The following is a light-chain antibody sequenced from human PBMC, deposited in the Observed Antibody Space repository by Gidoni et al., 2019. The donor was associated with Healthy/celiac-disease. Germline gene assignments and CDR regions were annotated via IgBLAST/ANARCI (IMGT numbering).Light chain of an antibody. Sequence: EIVMTQSPATLAVSPGERATLSCRASQSVSSNLAWYLQKPGQAPRLLIYGASTRATGIPARFRVSRSGTEFTLTISSLQSEDFAVYYCQHYNNWPPRYTFGQGTKLEIK. CDR1: QSVSSN. CDR2: GAS. J-gene: IGKJ2*01. V-gene: IGKV3-15*01. CDR3: QHYNNWPPRYT.